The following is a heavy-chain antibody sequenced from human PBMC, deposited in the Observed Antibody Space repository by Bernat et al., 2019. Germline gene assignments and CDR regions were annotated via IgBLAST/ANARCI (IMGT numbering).Heavy chain of an antibody. J-gene: IGHJ6*03. CDR2: IKQDGSEK. V-gene: IGHV3-7*03. CDR3: ATGGGFSMRRLGGLWSQQFPDHYYMDV. D-gene: IGHD3-16*01. Sequence: EVQLVESGGGLVQPGGSLRLSCAASGFTFSSYWMSWVRQAPGKGLEWVANIKQDGSEKYYVDSVKGRFTISRDNAKNSLYLQMDSLRAEDTAVYYCATGGGFSMRRLGGLWSQQFPDHYYMDVWGKGTTVTVSS. CDR1: GFTFSSYW.